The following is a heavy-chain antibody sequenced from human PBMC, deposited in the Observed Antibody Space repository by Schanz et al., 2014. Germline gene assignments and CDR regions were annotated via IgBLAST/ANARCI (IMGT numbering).Heavy chain of an antibody. CDR3: AREEGWGIAAAGPRHYYYGMDV. Sequence: VQLVESGGGVVQPGTSLILSCSVSGFSLNTYGIHWFRQPAGKGLEWVAVIWNNGVTKYYADSVRGRFTISRDRFQNTLYLRMSSLRAEDTAVYYCAREEGWGIAAAGPRHYYYGMDVWGQGTTVTVSS. D-gene: IGHD6-13*01. CDR1: GFSLNTYG. CDR2: IWNNGVTK. J-gene: IGHJ6*02. V-gene: IGHV3-33*01.